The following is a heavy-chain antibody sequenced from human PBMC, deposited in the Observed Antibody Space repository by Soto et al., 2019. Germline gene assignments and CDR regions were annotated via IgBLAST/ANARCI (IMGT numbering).Heavy chain of an antibody. D-gene: IGHD5-12*01. CDR1: GGTFSNYP. Sequence: QVQLVQSGAEVKKPGSSVKVSCKASGGTFSNYPISWVRQAPGQGLEWTGGIIPIFDTVNYAQKFQGRVTITADESTSTAYMELSSLRSEDTAVYYCARGNHRWLQLWYFDLWGRGTLVTVSS. CDR3: ARGNHRWLQLWYFDL. J-gene: IGHJ2*01. CDR2: IIPIFDTV. V-gene: IGHV1-69*12.